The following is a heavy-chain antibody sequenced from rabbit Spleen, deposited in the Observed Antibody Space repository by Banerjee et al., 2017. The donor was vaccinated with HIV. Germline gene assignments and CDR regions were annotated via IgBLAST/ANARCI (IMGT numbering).Heavy chain of an antibody. D-gene: IGHD8-1*01. CDR2: IYTGSSGST. V-gene: IGHV1S45*01. J-gene: IGHJ4*01. CDR3: ARDAGCSYFAW. CDR1: GFSFSSSYH. Sequence: QEQLVESGGGLVKPEGSLTLTCTASGFSFSSSYHMCWVRQAPGKGLEWIGCIYTGSSGSTYYASWAKGRFTISKTSSATVTLQMTSLTAADTATYFCARDAGCSYFAWWGQGTLVTVS.